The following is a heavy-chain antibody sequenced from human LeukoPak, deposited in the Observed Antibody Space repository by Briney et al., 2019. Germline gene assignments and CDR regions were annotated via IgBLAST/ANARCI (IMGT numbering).Heavy chain of an antibody. CDR2: ISSSSDYI. V-gene: IGHV3-21*01. CDR3: ARGSEEWFSHFDY. Sequence: PGGSLRLSCAASGFTFSRYSMNWVRQAPGKGLEWVSSISSSSDYISYGDSVKGRFTISRDNAKNSLYLQMSSLTAEDTAVYYCARGSEEWFSHFDYWGQGTLVTVSS. D-gene: IGHD3-3*01. CDR1: GFTFSRYS. J-gene: IGHJ4*02.